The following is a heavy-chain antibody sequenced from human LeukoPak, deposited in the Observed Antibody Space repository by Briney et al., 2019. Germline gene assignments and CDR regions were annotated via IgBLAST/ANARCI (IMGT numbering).Heavy chain of an antibody. V-gene: IGHV3-7*01. CDR1: GFTFHNAW. CDR3: ARATYPVDIVVVVAATVYFDY. Sequence: GGSLRLSCAASGFTFHNAWMTWVRQAPGKGLEWVANIKQDGSEKYYVDSVKGRFTISRDNAKNSLYLQMNSLRAEDTAVYYCARATYPVDIVVVVAATVYFDYWGQGTLVTVSS. D-gene: IGHD2-15*01. CDR2: IKQDGSEK. J-gene: IGHJ4*02.